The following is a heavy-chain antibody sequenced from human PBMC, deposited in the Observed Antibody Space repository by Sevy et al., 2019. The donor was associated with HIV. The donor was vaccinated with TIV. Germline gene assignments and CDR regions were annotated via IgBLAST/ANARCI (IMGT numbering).Heavy chain of an antibody. Sequence: ASVKVSCKVSGYTLTELSMHWVRQAPGKGLEWMGTFDPEDNEKIYAQKFQGRVTKTEDISTDTAYMELSRLRSEDTAVDYCATTKDYYDTSGYPFDSWGQGTLVTVSS. CDR2: FDPEDNEK. D-gene: IGHD3-22*01. CDR3: ATTKDYYDTSGYPFDS. V-gene: IGHV1-24*01. J-gene: IGHJ4*02. CDR1: GYTLTELS.